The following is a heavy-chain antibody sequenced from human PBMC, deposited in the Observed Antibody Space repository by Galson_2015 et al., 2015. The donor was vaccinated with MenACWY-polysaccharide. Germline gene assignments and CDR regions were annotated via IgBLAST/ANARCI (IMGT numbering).Heavy chain of an antibody. V-gene: IGHV1-8*01. J-gene: IGHJ4*02. Sequence: SVKVSCKASGYMFTSYDINWVRQAPEHGLEWMGWMNPNSGNTGYAQKFQGRVTMTRNTSIRTAYMELSSLRSDDTAVYYCARGVTAAGSGFDYWGQGALVTVSS. D-gene: IGHD6-13*01. CDR3: ARGVTAAGSGFDY. CDR2: MNPNSGNT. CDR1: GYMFTSYD.